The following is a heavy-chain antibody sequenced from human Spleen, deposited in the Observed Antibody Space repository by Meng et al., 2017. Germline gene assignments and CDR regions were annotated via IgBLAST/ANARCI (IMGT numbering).Heavy chain of an antibody. CDR3: ARDFGGGYYDSSGYSFDY. J-gene: IGHJ4*02. V-gene: IGHV4-61*01. Sequence: SETLSLTCTVSGGSVSSGTYFWSWIRQPPGKRLEWIGHIYYSGSTNYNPSLKSRVTISLDTSSNQFSLKLSSVTAADTAVYYCARDFGGGYYDSSGYSFDYWGRGTLVTVSS. CDR1: GGSVSSGTYF. CDR2: IYYSGST. D-gene: IGHD3-22*01.